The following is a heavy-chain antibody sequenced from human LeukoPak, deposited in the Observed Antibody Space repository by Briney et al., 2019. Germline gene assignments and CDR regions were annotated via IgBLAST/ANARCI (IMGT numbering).Heavy chain of an antibody. V-gene: IGHV3-23*01. CDR2: ISSSGGTT. J-gene: IGHJ4*02. CDR3: AKAGIAVPATPEY. CDR1: GFTFSSYA. Sequence: PGGSLRLSCAASGFTFSSYAMNWVRQAPGKGLEWVSVISSSGGTTYYSDSVKGRFIISRDNSKNTLYLQMNSLRAEDTAVYHCAKAGIAVPATPEYCGQGTQVTVSS. D-gene: IGHD6-19*01.